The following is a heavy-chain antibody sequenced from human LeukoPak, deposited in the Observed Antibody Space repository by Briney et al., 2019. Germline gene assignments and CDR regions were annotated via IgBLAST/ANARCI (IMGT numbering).Heavy chain of an antibody. CDR1: GGSISSSSYY. CDR3: ARGPRDHYGGRKRAFDI. J-gene: IGHJ3*02. D-gene: IGHD4-23*01. CDR2: INHSGST. Sequence: SETLSLTCTVSGGSISSSSYYWGWIRQPPGKGLEWIGEINHSGSTNYNPSLKSRVTISVDTSKNQFSLKLSSVTAADTAVYYCARGPRDHYGGRKRAFDIWGQGTMVTVSS. V-gene: IGHV4-39*07.